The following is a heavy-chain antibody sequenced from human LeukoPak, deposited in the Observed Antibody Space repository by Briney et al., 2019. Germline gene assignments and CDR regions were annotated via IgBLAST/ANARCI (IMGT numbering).Heavy chain of an antibody. CDR1: GFTFSDYY. CDR3: ARDSRRDILTRSDY. D-gene: IGHD3-9*01. Sequence: GGSLRLSCAASGFTFSDYYMSWIRQAPGKGLEWVSYISSSISYTKYADSVKGRFTISRDNAKNSLYLQMNSLRAEDTAVYYCARDSRRDILTRSDYWGQATLLTVSS. V-gene: IGHV3-11*06. J-gene: IGHJ4*02. CDR2: ISSSISYT.